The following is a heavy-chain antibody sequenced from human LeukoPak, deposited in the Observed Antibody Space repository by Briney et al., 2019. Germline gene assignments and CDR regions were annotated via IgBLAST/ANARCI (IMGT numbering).Heavy chain of an antibody. CDR1: GFTFSSYW. Sequence: GGSLRLSCAASGFTFSSYWMHWVRQGPGKGLVWVSLINSDGSSTTYADSVKGRFTISRDNARDTLYLQMNSLRAEDTAMYYCARDRGHVPDYWGQGTLVTVSS. V-gene: IGHV3-74*01. CDR3: ARDRGHVPDY. J-gene: IGHJ4*02. D-gene: IGHD5-12*01. CDR2: INSDGSST.